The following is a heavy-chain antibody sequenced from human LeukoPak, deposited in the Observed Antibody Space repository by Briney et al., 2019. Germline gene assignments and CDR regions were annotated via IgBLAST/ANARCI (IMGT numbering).Heavy chain of an antibody. J-gene: IGHJ3*02. CDR3: ARVPQRYDAFDI. V-gene: IGHV4-4*02. CDR2: IYHSGST. Sequence: SGTLSLTCAVSGGSISSSNWWSWVRQPPGKGLEWIGSIYHSGSTYYNPSLKSRVTISVDTSKNQFSLKLSSVTAADTAVYYCARVPQRYDAFDIWGQGTMVTVSS. CDR1: GGSISSSNW.